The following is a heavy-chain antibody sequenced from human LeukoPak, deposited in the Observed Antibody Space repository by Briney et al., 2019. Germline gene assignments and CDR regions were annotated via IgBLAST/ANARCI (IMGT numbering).Heavy chain of an antibody. V-gene: IGHV3-23*01. Sequence: GGSLRLSCAASGFTFSTYAMNWVRQAPGRGLEWVSAISGSGGSTYYADSVKGRFTISRDNSKNTLYLQMNSLRAEDTAVYYCAKARADCSSTSCHIFDYWGQGTLVTVSS. CDR1: GFTFSTYA. CDR3: AKARADCSSTSCHIFDY. D-gene: IGHD2-2*02. CDR2: ISGSGGST. J-gene: IGHJ4*02.